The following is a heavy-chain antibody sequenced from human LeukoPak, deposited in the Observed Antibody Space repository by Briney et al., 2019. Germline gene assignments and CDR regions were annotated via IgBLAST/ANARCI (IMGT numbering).Heavy chain of an antibody. J-gene: IGHJ3*02. CDR1: GGSISSYY. D-gene: IGHD2-2*01. CDR3: ARARIVVVPAAIVLSVTDAFDI. Sequence: SETLSLTCTVSGGSISSYYRSWIRQPPGKGLEWIGYIYYSGSTNYNPSLKSRVTISVDTSKNQFSLKLSSVTAADTAVYYCARARIVVVPAAIVLSVTDAFDIWGQGTMVTVSS. V-gene: IGHV4-59*01. CDR2: IYYSGST.